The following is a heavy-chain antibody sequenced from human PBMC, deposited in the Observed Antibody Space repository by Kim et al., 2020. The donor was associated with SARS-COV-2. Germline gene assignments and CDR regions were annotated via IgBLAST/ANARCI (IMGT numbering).Heavy chain of an antibody. D-gene: IGHD1-7*01. CDR3: AGSILGTTGDTFDI. Sequence: AESVKGRFTISRENAKNSVYLQMNSLRVEDTAMYYCAGSILGTTGDTFDIWGQGTMVTVSS. V-gene: IGHV3-21*01. J-gene: IGHJ3*02.